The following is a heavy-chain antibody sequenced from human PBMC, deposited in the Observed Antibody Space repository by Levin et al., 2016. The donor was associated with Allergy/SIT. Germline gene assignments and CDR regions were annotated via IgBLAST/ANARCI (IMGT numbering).Heavy chain of an antibody. CDR2: IFPGDSET. J-gene: IGHJ4*02. Sequence: VRQMPGKGLEWMGIIFPGDSETRYSPSFQGQVTMSADKSITTAYLQWSSLSASDTAIYYCARRRLGLTTLFDQWGQGTLVTVSS. D-gene: IGHD3/OR15-3a*01. V-gene: IGHV5-51*01. CDR3: ARRRLGLTTLFDQ.